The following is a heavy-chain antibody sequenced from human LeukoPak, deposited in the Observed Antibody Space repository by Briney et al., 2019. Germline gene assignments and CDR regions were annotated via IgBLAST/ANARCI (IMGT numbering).Heavy chain of an antibody. V-gene: IGHV3-30-3*01. J-gene: IGHJ4*02. CDR1: GFTFSSYA. CDR2: ISYDGSNK. D-gene: IGHD3-3*01. Sequence: GGSLRLSCAASGFTFSSYAMHWVRQAPGKGLEWVAVISYDGSNKYYADSVKGRFTISRDNSKNTLYLQMNSLRAEDTAVYYCARKSDFWSGFGDYWGQGTLVTVSS. CDR3: ARKSDFWSGFGDY.